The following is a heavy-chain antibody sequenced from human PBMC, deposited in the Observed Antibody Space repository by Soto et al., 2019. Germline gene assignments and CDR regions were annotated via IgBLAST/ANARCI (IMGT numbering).Heavy chain of an antibody. CDR3: ARVGGSGQQLVRGDNWFDP. CDR1: GGSISSYY. CDR2: IYYSGST. D-gene: IGHD6-13*01. Sequence: SETLSLTCTVSGGSISSYYWSWIRQPPGKGLEWIGYIYYSGSTNYNPSLKSRVTISVDTSKNQFSLKLSSVTAADTAVYYCARVGGSGQQLVRGDNWFDPWGQGTLVTVSS. J-gene: IGHJ5*02. V-gene: IGHV4-59*01.